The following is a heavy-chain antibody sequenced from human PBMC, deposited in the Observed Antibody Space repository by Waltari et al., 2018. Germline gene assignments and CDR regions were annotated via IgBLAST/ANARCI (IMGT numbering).Heavy chain of an antibody. Sequence: QVQLQESGPGLVKPLQTLPLTFTFSVGFISSGSYFRRRTRHPSGRGLDLTGRIYTSGSTNNNPSLKSRVTMSVDTSKSQFSLKLSSVTAADTAVYYCARDVTSPRPVYYGSGSYYNGYYFDYWGQGTLVTVSS. CDR1: VGFISSGSYF. CDR2: IYTSGST. CDR3: ARDVTSPRPVYYGSGSYYNGYYFDY. V-gene: IGHV4-61*02. D-gene: IGHD3-10*01. J-gene: IGHJ4*02.